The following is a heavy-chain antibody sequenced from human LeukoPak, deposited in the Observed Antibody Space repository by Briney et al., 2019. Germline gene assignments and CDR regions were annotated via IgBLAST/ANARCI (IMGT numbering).Heavy chain of an antibody. CDR2: INLDGSQK. J-gene: IGHJ4*02. CDR3: ARRRPNYFDY. V-gene: IGHV3-7*01. Sequence: GGSLRLSCAASGFSFADYDMSWVRQAPGKGLEWVANINLDGSQKYYVDSVKGRFTISRDNAENSLYLQMNSLRAEDTALYYCARRRPNYFDYWGQGTLVTVSS. CDR1: GFSFADYD.